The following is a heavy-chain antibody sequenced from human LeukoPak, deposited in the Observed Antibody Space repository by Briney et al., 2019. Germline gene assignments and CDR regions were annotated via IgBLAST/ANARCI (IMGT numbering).Heavy chain of an antibody. CDR3: ARIVRQQLVDY. D-gene: IGHD6-13*01. CDR2: IYYSGST. CDR1: GGSISSYY. J-gene: IGHJ4*02. Sequence: SETLSLTCTVSGGSISSYYWSWIRQPPGKGLEWIGYIYYSGSTNYNPSLKSRVTISVDTSKNQFSLKLSSVTAADTAVYYCARIVRQQLVDYWGQGTLVTVSS. V-gene: IGHV4-59*08.